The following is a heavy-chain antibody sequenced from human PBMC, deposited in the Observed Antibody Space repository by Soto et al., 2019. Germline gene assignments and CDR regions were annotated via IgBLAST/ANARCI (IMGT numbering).Heavy chain of an antibody. CDR2: IYYRGST. J-gene: IGHJ4*02. D-gene: IGHD5-18*01. CDR3: ASTRVDTAMVPYFDY. V-gene: IGHV4-59*13. CDR1: AASISSYY. Sequence: NPSQTLSLTCTVSAASISSYYWPWIRQPRGKGLEWSGYIYYRGSTNYSPSLKRRVTISVDTSKKQFSLKLSSVTAADTAVYYCASTRVDTAMVPYFDYWGQGTLVTVSS.